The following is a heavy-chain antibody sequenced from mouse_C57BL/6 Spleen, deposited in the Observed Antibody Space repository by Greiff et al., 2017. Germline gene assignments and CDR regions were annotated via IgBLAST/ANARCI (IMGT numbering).Heavy chain of an antibody. CDR3: ANDGYYRGYYAMDY. CDR1: GYTFTDYN. J-gene: IGHJ4*01. CDR2: INPNNGGT. V-gene: IGHV1-22*01. Sequence: EVKLQESGPELVKPGASVKMSCKASGYTFTDYNMHWVKQSHGKSLEWIGYINPNNGGTSYNQKFKGKATLTVNKSSSTAYMELRSLTSEDSAVYYCANDGYYRGYYAMDYWGQGTSVTVSS. D-gene: IGHD2-3*01.